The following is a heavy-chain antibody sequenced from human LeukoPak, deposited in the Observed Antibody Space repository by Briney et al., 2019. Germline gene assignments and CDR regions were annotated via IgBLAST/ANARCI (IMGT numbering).Heavy chain of an antibody. V-gene: IGHV1-46*01. CDR1: GYTFTSYY. D-gene: IGHD3-3*01. J-gene: IGHJ4*02. CDR3: ARGRGFYDFWSGYYNPDDY. Sequence: GASVKVSCKASGYTFTSYYMHWVRQAPGQGLEWMGIINPSGGSTSYAQKFQGRVTMTRDTSISTAYMELSRLRSDDTAVYYCARGRGFYDFWSGYYNPDDYWGQGTLVTVSS. CDR2: INPSGGST.